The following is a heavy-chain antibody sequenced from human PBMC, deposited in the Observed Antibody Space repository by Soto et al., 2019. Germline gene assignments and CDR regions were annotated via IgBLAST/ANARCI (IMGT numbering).Heavy chain of an antibody. CDR2: INPSGGST. V-gene: IGHV1-46*01. CDR3: ARADYYDGSGFYYDY. J-gene: IGHJ4*02. CDR1: GYIFANHY. D-gene: IGHD3-22*01. Sequence: VASVKVSCKASGYIFANHYIHRVRQAPGQGLEWMGIINPSGGSTNYLQKFQGRVTMTRDTSTSTVYMELSSLRSEDTAVYFCARADYYDGSGFYYDYWGQGTLVTVSS.